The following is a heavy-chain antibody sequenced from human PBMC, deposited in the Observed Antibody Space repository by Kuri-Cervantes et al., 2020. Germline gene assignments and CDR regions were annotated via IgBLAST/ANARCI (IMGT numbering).Heavy chain of an antibody. J-gene: IGHJ3*02. CDR2: INPSGGST. CDR3: ARDPGLYDFWSGYYVGAFDT. CDR1: GYTLTSYY. V-gene: IGHV1-46*01. Sequence: ASVKVSCKAPGYTLTSYYMHWVRQAPGQGLEWMGIINPSGGSTSYAQKFQGRVTMTRDTSASTAYMELSSLRSEDTAVYYCARDPGLYDFWSGYYVGAFDTWGQGTMVTVSS. D-gene: IGHD3-3*01.